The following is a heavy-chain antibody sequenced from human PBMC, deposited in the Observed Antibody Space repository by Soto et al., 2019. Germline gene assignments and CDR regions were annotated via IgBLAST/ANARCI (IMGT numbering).Heavy chain of an antibody. D-gene: IGHD1-26*01. J-gene: IGHJ3*02. V-gene: IGHV5-51*01. CDR1: GYSFTSYW. Sequence: PGESLKISCKGSGYSFTSYWIGSVRQMPGKGLEWMGIISPGDSDTRYRPSFQGQVTLSADKSISTAYLQWSSLRASDTAIYYFPRSRLGTENRAFDIWGQGTMVTV. CDR2: ISPGDSDT. CDR3: PRSRLGTENRAFDI.